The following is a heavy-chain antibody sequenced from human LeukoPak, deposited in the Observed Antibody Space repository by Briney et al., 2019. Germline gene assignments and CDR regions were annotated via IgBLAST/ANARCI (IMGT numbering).Heavy chain of an antibody. CDR3: ATSGYSYGPQAFDY. J-gene: IGHJ4*02. Sequence: GGSLRLSCAASGFTFTYYGMHWVRQAPGKGLEWVAVISYDGSSKYYADSVKGRFTISRDNSKNTLYLQMNSLRAEDTAVYYCATSGYSYGPQAFDYWGQGTLVTVSS. CDR1: GFTFTYYG. D-gene: IGHD5-18*01. V-gene: IGHV3-30*19. CDR2: ISYDGSSK.